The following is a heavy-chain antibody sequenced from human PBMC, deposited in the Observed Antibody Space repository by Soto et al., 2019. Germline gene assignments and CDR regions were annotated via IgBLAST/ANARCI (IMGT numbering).Heavy chain of an antibody. J-gene: IGHJ3*02. V-gene: IGHV4-59*01. Sequence: PSETLSLTCTVSGGSIKNYYWSWIRQPPGKGLEWIGNILYSGSTKYNPSLRSRVTISVDTSKNQFSLKLSSVTAADTAVYYCARDVGYYYDSSGPVAFDIWGQGTMVTVSS. CDR1: GGSIKNYY. CDR3: ARDVGYYYDSSGPVAFDI. D-gene: IGHD3-22*01. CDR2: ILYSGST.